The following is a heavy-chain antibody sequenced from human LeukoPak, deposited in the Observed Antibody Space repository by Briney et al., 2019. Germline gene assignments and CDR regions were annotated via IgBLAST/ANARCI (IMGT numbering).Heavy chain of an antibody. CDR3: AKDRIVLMVYAISSFDY. D-gene: IGHD2-8*01. CDR1: GFTFSSYG. Sequence: GGSLRLSCAASGFTFSSYGMHWVRRAPGKGLEWVAVIWYDGSNKYYADSVKGRFTISRDNSKNTLYLQMNSLRAEDTAVYYCAKDRIVLMVYAISSFDYWGQGTLVTVSS. CDR2: IWYDGSNK. J-gene: IGHJ4*02. V-gene: IGHV3-30*02.